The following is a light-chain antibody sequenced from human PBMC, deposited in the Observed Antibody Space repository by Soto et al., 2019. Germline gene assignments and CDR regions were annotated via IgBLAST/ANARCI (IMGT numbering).Light chain of an antibody. V-gene: IGLV1-47*02. CDR3: AAWDDSLNGSYV. CDR2: TNS. CDR1: RFSIGITS. J-gene: IGLJ1*01. Sequence: QSVLTQPPSVSGTPGQRVTISCSGSRFSIGITSVYWYQHLPGAAPKLLIYTNSQRPSGVPDRFSGSKSGTSASLAISGLRSEDEGDYYCAAWDDSLNGSYVFGTGTKVTVL.